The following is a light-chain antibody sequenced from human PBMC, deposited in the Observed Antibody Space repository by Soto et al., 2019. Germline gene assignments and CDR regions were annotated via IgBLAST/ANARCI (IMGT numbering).Light chain of an antibody. V-gene: IGLV1-44*01. CDR1: NSNIGSNT. CDR3: AAWDDSLNGRGV. CDR2: SNN. J-gene: IGLJ2*01. Sequence: QSVLTQPPSASGTPGQRVTISCSGSNSNIGSNTVNWYQQLPGTAPKLLIYSNNQRPSGVPDRFSGSKSGTSASLAISGLQSEDEADYYCAAWDDSLNGRGVFGGGTKLTVL.